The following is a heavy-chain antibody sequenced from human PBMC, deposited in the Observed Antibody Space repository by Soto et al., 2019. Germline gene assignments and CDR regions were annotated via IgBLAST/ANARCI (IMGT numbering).Heavy chain of an antibody. V-gene: IGHV1-69*13. D-gene: IGHD4-17*01. CDR2: IIPIFGTA. J-gene: IGHJ6*02. CDR1: GGTFSSYA. Sequence: GASVKVSCKASGGTFSSYAISWVRQAPGQGLEWMGGIIPIFGTANYAQKFQGRVTITADESTSTAYMELSSLRSEDTAVYYCARDRSTTVTTGYGMDVWGQGTTVTVS. CDR3: ARDRSTTVTTGYGMDV.